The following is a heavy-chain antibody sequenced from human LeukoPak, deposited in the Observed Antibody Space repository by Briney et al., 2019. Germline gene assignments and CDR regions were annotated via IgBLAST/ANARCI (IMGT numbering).Heavy chain of an antibody. CDR2: ITDRGGDT. CDR3: ARGYRGKHDY. CDR1: GFTFSNYA. J-gene: IGHJ4*02. D-gene: IGHD1-26*01. Sequence: GGSLRLSCAASGFTFSNYAMTWVRQAPGKGLEWVSAITDRGGDTYYGDSVKGRFTISRDNSKNTLYLQMNSLRAEDTAVYYCARGYRGKHDYWGQGTLVTVSS. V-gene: IGHV3-23*01.